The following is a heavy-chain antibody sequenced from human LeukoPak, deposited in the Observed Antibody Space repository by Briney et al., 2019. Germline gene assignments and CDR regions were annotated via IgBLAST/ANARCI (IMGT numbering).Heavy chain of an antibody. V-gene: IGHV4-39*01. CDR1: GGSISSSSYY. J-gene: IGHJ4*02. CDR2: IYYSGST. Sequence: PSETLSLTCTVSGGSISSSSYYWGWIRQPPGKGLEWIGSIYYSGSTYYNPSLKSRVTISVDTSKNQFTLNLSSVTAADTAVNYCARRDAVAGTGGFDYWGQGTLVTVSS. CDR3: ARRDAVAGTGGFDY. D-gene: IGHD6-19*01.